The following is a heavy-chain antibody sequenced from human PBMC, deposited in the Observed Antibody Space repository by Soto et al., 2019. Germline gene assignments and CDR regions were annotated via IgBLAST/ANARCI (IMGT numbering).Heavy chain of an antibody. CDR3: ARDILSVGPRANDAFDV. CDR2: INPDNGNT. D-gene: IGHD2-8*02. CDR1: GFTFSDHL. J-gene: IGHJ3*01. Sequence: QGQLVQSGAEVRKPGASVNISCRASGFTFSDHLINWVRQVPGQSLEWMGWINPDNGNTKYSQTVQGRVTISRHSSASIVYVEVSDLTSEDTAVFYCARDILSVGPRANDAFDVWGQGTMVTVSS. V-gene: IGHV1-3*01.